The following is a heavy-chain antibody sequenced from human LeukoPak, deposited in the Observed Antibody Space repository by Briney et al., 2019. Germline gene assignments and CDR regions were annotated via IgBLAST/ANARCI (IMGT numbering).Heavy chain of an antibody. CDR1: GFTFSSYA. J-gene: IGHJ3*02. V-gene: IGHV3-30*04. D-gene: IGHD3-10*01. CDR3: ARSSSYRGPKGAFDI. CDR2: ISYDGSNK. Sequence: GASLRLSCAASGFTFSSYAMHWVRQAPGKGLEWVAVISYDGSNKYYADSVKGRFTISRDNSKNTLYLQMNSLRAEDTAVYYCARSSSYRGPKGAFDIWGQGTMVTVSS.